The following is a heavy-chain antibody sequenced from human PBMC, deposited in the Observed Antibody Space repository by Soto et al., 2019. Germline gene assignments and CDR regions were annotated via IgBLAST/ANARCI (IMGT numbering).Heavy chain of an antibody. Sequence: EVQLVESGGGLVQPGGSLRLSCAASGFTFSSYSMNWVRQAPGKGLEWVSYISSSSSTIYYADSVKGRFTISRENAKNSLYLQMNSLRDEDTAVYYCVGGSYNYLNWFDPWGQGTLVTVSS. CDR2: ISSSSSTI. CDR1: GFTFSSYS. J-gene: IGHJ5*02. CDR3: VGGSYNYLNWFDP. V-gene: IGHV3-48*02. D-gene: IGHD1-26*01.